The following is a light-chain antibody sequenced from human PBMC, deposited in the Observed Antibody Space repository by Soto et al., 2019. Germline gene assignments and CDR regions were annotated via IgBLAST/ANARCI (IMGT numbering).Light chain of an antibody. Sequence: EIVMTQSPATVSVSPGERATLSCRASQTVYSNVAWYQQRPGQAPRLLIYRASSRAIDIPARFSGSGSGTEFTLTISSLQSEDSAVYYCQHYQNLWAFGQGTKVDIK. J-gene: IGKJ1*01. CDR1: QTVYSN. CDR3: QHYQNLWA. V-gene: IGKV3-15*01. CDR2: RAS.